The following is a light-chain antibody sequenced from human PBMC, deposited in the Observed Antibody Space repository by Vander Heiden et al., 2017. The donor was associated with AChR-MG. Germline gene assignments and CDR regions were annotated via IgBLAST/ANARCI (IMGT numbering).Light chain of an antibody. J-gene: IGLJ1*01. V-gene: IGLV1-51*02. CDR1: TSNIGNNY. Sequence: QSVLTQPPSVSAAPGQKVTISCSGSTSNIGNNYVSWYQQLPGTAPKLLILENDKRPSGIPDRFSGSKSGTSATLGITGLQTGDEADHYCGAWDTGLNRLFVFGTGTKVTVL. CDR2: END. CDR3: GAWDTGLNRLFV.